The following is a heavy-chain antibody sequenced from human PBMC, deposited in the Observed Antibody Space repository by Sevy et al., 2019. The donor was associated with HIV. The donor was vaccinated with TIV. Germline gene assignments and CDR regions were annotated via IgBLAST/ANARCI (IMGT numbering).Heavy chain of an antibody. D-gene: IGHD2-21*01. CDR2: ISSSSGTI. Sequence: GGSLRLSCAASGFTFSAYSMNWVRQAPGKGLEWVSYISSSSGTIYYADSVKGQFTISRDNAKSSLYLQMNGLRAEDTAVYYCARAGGDCYSKNECWFVSWGQGTLVTASS. J-gene: IGHJ5*01. CDR1: GFTFSAYS. V-gene: IGHV3-48*01. CDR3: ARAGGDCYSKNECWFVS.